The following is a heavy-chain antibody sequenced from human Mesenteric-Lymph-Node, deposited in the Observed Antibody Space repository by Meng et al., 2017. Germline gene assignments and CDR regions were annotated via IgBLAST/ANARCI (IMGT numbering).Heavy chain of an antibody. V-gene: IGHV3-11*01. CDR2: IRSSDSTI. J-gene: IGHJ6*02. CDR3: ARDAALFTIFGVTTNYYYYSMDV. D-gene: IGHD3-3*01. Sequence: GESLKISCAASGFTFSSYWMSWIRQAPGKGLEWVSYIRSSDSTIYYADSVKGRFTISRDNAKNSLYLQMNSLRAEDTAVYYCARDAALFTIFGVTTNYYYYSMDVWGQGTTVTVSS. CDR1: GFTFSSYW.